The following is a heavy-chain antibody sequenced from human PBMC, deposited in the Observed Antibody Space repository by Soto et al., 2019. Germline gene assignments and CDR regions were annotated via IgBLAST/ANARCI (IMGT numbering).Heavy chain of an antibody. J-gene: IGHJ6*02. CDR2: ISGYNGHA. Sequence: QVQVVQSGAEVRKIGASVKVSCKASGYIFTSYGLSWVRQAPGQGLEWMGWISGYNGHAIYAEKMQGRVTMTTDTSTRTAEMELRSLRSDDTAVYSCARVPHNFNWVPYGLDVWGQGTTVTVSS. D-gene: IGHD3-9*01. CDR1: GYIFTSYG. CDR3: ARVPHNFNWVPYGLDV. V-gene: IGHV1-18*04.